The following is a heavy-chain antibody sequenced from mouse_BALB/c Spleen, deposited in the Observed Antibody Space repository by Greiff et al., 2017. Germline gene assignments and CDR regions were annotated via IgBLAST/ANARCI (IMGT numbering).Heavy chain of an antibody. V-gene: IGHV5-6-5*01. CDR1: GFTFSSYA. J-gene: IGHJ3*01. CDR2: ISSGGST. Sequence: EVQGVESGGGLVKPGGSLKLSCAASGFTFSSYAMSWVRQTPEKRLEWVASISSGGSTYYPDSVKGRFTISRDNARNILYLQMSSLRSEDTAMYYCASPDYGSSYGFAYWGQGTLVTVSA. D-gene: IGHD1-1*01. CDR3: ASPDYGSSYGFAY.